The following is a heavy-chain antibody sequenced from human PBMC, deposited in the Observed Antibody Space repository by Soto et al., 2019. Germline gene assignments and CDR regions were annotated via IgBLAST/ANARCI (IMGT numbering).Heavy chain of an antibody. D-gene: IGHD5-12*01. CDR3: ARGRVHSGYDDGFDY. V-gene: IGHV4-34*01. J-gene: IGHJ4*02. Sequence: QVQLQQWGAGLLKPSETLSLTCAVYGGSFSGYYWSWIRQPPGKGLEWIGEINHSGSTNYNPSLKSRVTISVDTSKNQFSLKLSSVTAADTAVYYCARGRVHSGYDDGFDYWGQGTLVTVSS. CDR1: GGSFSGYY. CDR2: INHSGST.